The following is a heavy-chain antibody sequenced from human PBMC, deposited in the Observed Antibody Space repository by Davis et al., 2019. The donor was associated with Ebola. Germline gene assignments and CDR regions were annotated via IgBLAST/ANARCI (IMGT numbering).Heavy chain of an antibody. CDR3: AKGDTGSSTYDF. J-gene: IGHJ4*02. V-gene: IGHV3-23*01. D-gene: IGHD6-6*01. Sequence: GESLKISCAASGFTFSSYAMGWVRQAPGKGLEWVSTMTNSGGRTYYADSVKGRFTISRDNSKNTLYLQMNGLRAEDTALYYCAKGDTGSSTYDFWGQGTLVTVSS. CDR1: GFTFSSYA. CDR2: MTNSGGRT.